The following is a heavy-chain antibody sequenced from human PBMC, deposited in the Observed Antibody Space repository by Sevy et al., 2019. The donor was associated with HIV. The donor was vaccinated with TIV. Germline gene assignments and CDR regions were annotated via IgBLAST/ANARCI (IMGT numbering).Heavy chain of an antibody. Sequence: SETLSLTCSVSGGSINNPDFNWSWVRQPPGRGLEWIGYVYYSGNTYYSPSLKTRASLSLDPSKNQFSLDLHSVTAADTAVYSCTRVRGPFGWSDPWGQGTLVTVSS. CDR1: GGSINNPDFN. D-gene: IGHD3-10*01. J-gene: IGHJ5*02. CDR3: TRVRGPFGWSDP. V-gene: IGHV4-30-4*01. CDR2: VYYSGNT.